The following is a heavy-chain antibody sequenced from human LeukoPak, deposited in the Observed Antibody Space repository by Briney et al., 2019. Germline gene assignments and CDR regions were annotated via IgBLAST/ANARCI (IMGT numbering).Heavy chain of an antibody. D-gene: IGHD5-24*01. CDR2: IQQGGSAK. V-gene: IGHV3-7*01. Sequence: GGSLRLSCAASGFTSSSYWMSWVRQAPGKGLEWVANIQQGGSAKYYMDSVKGRFTISRDDAKSSLYLQMNSLRAEDTAVYFCARIRGDGSTFEYWGQGALVTVSS. CDR3: ARIRGDGSTFEY. CDR1: GFTSSSYW. J-gene: IGHJ4*02.